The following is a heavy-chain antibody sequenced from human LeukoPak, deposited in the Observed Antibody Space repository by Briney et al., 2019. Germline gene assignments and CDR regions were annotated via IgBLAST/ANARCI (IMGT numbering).Heavy chain of an antibody. D-gene: IGHD5-18*01. Sequence: ASVTVSCKASGHIFTNYYMHWVRQAPGQGLEWMGWIHPGSGDTKYAQKFQGRVTVTRDTSITTAYMELTSLRSDDTSVYYCASYASGYNWLKAWGQGTLVTVSS. CDR1: GHIFTNYY. CDR3: ASYASGYNWLKA. CDR2: IHPGSGDT. V-gene: IGHV1-2*02. J-gene: IGHJ5*02.